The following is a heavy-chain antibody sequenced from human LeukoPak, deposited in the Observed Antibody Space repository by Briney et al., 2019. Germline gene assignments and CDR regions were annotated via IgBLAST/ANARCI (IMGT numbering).Heavy chain of an antibody. CDR1: GYTFTNYY. D-gene: IGHD3-16*01. CDR2: INPNGGNT. J-gene: IGHJ4*02. Sequence: ASVKVSCKASGYTFTNYYIHWVRQAPGQGLEWVGLINPNGGNTGYAQRFQGRVTVTTDTSTSTVFMELNSLQSENTAVYYCARERRAWGEDFWGQGTLVTVSS. V-gene: IGHV1-46*01. CDR3: ARERRAWGEDF.